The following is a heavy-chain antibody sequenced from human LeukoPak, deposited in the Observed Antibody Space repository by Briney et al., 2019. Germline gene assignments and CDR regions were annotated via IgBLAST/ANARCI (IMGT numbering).Heavy chain of an antibody. CDR3: ARDAGLWFGELSHLDY. Sequence: PSETLSLTCTVSGGSISSYYWNWIRQPPGKGLEWIGYIYYSGSPNYNPSLKSRVTISVDTSKNQFSLKLSSVTAADTAVYYCARDAGLWFGELSHLDYWGQGTLVTVSS. V-gene: IGHV4-59*01. CDR1: GGSISSYY. CDR2: IYYSGSP. J-gene: IGHJ4*02. D-gene: IGHD3-10*01.